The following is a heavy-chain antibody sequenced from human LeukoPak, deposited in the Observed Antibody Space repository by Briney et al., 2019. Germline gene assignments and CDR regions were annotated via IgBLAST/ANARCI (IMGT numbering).Heavy chain of an antibody. D-gene: IGHD3-3*01. CDR2: IYYSGST. V-gene: IGHV4-59*01. Sequence: PSETLSLTCTVSGGSISSYYWSWIRQPPGKGLEWIGYIYYSGSTDYNPSLKSRVTISVDTSKNQFSLKLSSVTAADTAVYYCARQTYMGFWSGYYSYGGFDYWGQGTLVTVSS. J-gene: IGHJ4*02. CDR1: GGSISSYY. CDR3: ARQTYMGFWSGYYSYGGFDY.